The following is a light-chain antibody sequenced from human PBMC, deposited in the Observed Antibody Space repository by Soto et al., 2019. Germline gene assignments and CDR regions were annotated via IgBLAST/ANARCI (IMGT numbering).Light chain of an antibody. Sequence: MTPSAYTFSSPVGRAAITTCGSQKGSSACLAWYQQKPGKAPRLLIYGASGLATGVPDRFSGSGSGTVFTLTISRLQPDDFAVYYCHQYDSYSPTFGQGTKVDIK. CDR3: HQYDSYSPT. V-gene: IGKV1-5*01. CDR2: GAS. J-gene: IGKJ1*01. CDR1: KGSSAC.